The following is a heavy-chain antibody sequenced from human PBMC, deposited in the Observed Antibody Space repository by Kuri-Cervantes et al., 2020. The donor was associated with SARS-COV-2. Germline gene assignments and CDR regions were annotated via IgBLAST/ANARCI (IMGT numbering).Heavy chain of an antibody. V-gene: IGHV3-53*01. D-gene: IGHD3-3*01. CDR1: GFTFSGSA. CDR2: IYSGGST. CDR3: ARAGYDFWSGYPNYYYYGMDV. J-gene: IGHJ6*02. Sequence: GGSLRLSCAASGFTFSGSAMHWVRQAPGKGLEWVSVIYSGGSTYYADSVKGRFTISRDNSKNTLYLQMNSLRAEDTAVYYCARAGYDFWSGYPNYYYYGMDVWGQGTTVTVSS.